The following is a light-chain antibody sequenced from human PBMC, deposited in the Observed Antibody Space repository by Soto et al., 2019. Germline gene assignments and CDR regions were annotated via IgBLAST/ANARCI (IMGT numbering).Light chain of an antibody. V-gene: IGKV3-15*01. J-gene: IGKJ5*01. Sequence: EIVLTQSPATLSLSPGERATLSCRASQSVSSYLAWYQQKPGQAPRLLIHGASTRATGFPARFSGSGSGTDFTLTISSLQSEDFAVYYCQHYNNWPITFGQGTRLEI. CDR2: GAS. CDR1: QSVSSY. CDR3: QHYNNWPIT.